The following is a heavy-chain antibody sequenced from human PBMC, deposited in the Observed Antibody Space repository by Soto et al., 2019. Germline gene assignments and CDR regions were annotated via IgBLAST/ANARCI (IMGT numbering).Heavy chain of an antibody. D-gene: IGHD6-19*01. CDR2: ISSDGNNK. CDR1: GFTFSSYV. Sequence: SLRLSCEASGFTFSSYVMHWVRQAPGKGLEWVAVISSDGNNKYYADSVKGRFTISRDNSKNTLYLQMNSLRTQDTAVYYCARDPHSSGWYEWVSMTLSIDFDYWGQGTLVTVSS. CDR3: ARDPHSSGWYEWVSMTLSIDFDY. J-gene: IGHJ4*02. V-gene: IGHV3-30-3*01.